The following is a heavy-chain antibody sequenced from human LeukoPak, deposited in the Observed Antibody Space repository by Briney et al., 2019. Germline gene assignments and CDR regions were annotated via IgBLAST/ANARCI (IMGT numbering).Heavy chain of an antibody. CDR3: ARALLWFGELSRRYYYYMDV. CDR2: IYYSGST. J-gene: IGHJ6*03. CDR1: GGSISSGGYS. Sequence: PSETLSLTCAVSGGSISSGGYSWSWIRQPPGKGLEWIGYIYYSGSTNYNPSLKSRVTISVDTSKNQFSLKLSSVTAADTAVYYCARALLWFGELSRRYYYYMDVWGKGTTVTISS. V-gene: IGHV4-61*08. D-gene: IGHD3-10*01.